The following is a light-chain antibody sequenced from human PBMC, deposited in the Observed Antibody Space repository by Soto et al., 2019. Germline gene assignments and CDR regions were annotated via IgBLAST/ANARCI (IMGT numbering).Light chain of an antibody. V-gene: IGKV3-20*01. CDR2: GAS. CDR3: QHSGTALRVT. CDR1: QSVTNNN. J-gene: IGKJ3*01. Sequence: DIVLTQSPGTLSLSPGERATLSCRASQSVTNNNLAWYQQKPGQAPRLLIYGASSRATGIPDRFSDSGSGTDFTLTGSRLEPEDFALYFCQHSGTALRVTFGPGTKVDIK.